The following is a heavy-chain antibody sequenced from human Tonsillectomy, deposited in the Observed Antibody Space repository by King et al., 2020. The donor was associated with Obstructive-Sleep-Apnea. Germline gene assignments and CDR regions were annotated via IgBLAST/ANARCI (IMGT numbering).Heavy chain of an antibody. CDR2: ISWNSGSI. V-gene: IGHV3-9*01. Sequence: VQLVESVGGLVQPGRSLRLSCAVSGLAFDDFAIHWVRQTPGKCLEWVSGISWNSGSIGYAESVKGRFTISSDNAKNSLYLQMNSLRAEDTALYYCAKGGCSSTTCSFDYWGQGTLVTVSS. D-gene: IGHD2-2*01. CDR3: AKGGCSSTTCSFDY. J-gene: IGHJ4*02. CDR1: GLAFDDFA.